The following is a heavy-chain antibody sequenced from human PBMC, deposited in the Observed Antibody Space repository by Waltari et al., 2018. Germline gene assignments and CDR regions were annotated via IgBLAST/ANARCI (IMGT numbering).Heavy chain of an antibody. CDR3: ARESGTIAAAGIDY. J-gene: IGHJ4*02. V-gene: IGHV4-30-4*08. D-gene: IGHD6-13*01. CDR2: IYYSGIT. CDR1: GGSISSGDYY. Sequence: QVQLQESGPGLVKPSQTLSLTCTVSGGSISSGDYYWSWISQPPGKGLEWIGYIYYSGITYYTPSLKSLVTISVDTSKNHFSLKLSFVTAADTAVYYCARESGTIAAAGIDYWGQGTLVTVSS.